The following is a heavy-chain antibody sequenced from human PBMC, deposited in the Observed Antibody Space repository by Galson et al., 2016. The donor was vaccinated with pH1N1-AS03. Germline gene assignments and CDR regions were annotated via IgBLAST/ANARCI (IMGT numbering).Heavy chain of an antibody. CDR1: GFTFSSYA. CDR2: ISGIGTST. CDR3: AKEGDEGAFDC. Sequence: CAASGFTFSSYAMSWVRQSPGKGLVWVSVISGIGTSTYYAASVKGRFSISRDNARNTLSLQMDGLRAEDTALYYCAKEGDEGAFDCWGQGTLVTVSP. V-gene: IGHV3-23*01. J-gene: IGHJ4*02.